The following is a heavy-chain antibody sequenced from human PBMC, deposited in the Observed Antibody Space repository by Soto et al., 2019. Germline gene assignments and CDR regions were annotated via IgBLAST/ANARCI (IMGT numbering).Heavy chain of an antibody. Sequence: WSLRLSCAASGFTVSSNYMSWVRQAPGKGLEWVSVIYSGGSTYYADSVKGRFTISRDNSKNTLYLQMNSLRAEDTAVYYCARGRAYCGGDCYSFDYWGQGTLVTVSS. CDR2: IYSGGST. D-gene: IGHD2-21*02. CDR1: GFTVSSNY. V-gene: IGHV3-53*01. CDR3: ARGRAYCGGDCYSFDY. J-gene: IGHJ4*02.